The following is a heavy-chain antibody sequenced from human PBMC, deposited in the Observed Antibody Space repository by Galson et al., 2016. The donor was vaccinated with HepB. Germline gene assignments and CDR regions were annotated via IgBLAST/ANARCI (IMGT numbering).Heavy chain of an antibody. V-gene: IGHV3-48*01. Sequence: SLRLSCAASGFTFSTHSMNWIRQAPGKGLEWVSYISSDASAIYYADAVKGRFTISRDNAKNSLYLQLNSPRVDDTAVYYCARYPAEGSSSWYYFDYLGQGTLVTVSS. CDR3: ARYPAEGSSSWYYFDY. D-gene: IGHD6-13*01. J-gene: IGHJ4*02. CDR1: GFTFSTHS. CDR2: ISSDASAI.